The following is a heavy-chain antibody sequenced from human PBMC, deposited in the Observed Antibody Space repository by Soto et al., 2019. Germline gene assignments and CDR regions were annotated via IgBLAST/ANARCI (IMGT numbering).Heavy chain of an antibody. Sequence: VGSLRLSCAASGFTFSNYAMSWVRQAPGKGLEWVSGISGSGDSTYYADSVKGRFTISRDNSKNTLYLQMNSLRAEDTAVYYCAKGPPNWNFSFFDYWGQGTLVTVSS. CDR2: ISGSGDST. J-gene: IGHJ4*02. D-gene: IGHD1-7*01. V-gene: IGHV3-23*01. CDR3: AKGPPNWNFSFFDY. CDR1: GFTFSNYA.